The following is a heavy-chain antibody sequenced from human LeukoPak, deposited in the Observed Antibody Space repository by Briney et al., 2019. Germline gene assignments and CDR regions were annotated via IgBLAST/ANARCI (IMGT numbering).Heavy chain of an antibody. V-gene: IGHV3-23*01. Sequence: GGSLRLSCAASAFTFSSYAMNWVRQAPGKGLEWVSGISGGGGSTYYADSVKGRFTISRDNSKNTLYLQMDSLRAEDTALYYCAKAVGYYGMDVWGQGTTVTVSS. CDR2: ISGGGGST. J-gene: IGHJ6*02. CDR1: AFTFSSYA. CDR3: AKAVGYYGMDV.